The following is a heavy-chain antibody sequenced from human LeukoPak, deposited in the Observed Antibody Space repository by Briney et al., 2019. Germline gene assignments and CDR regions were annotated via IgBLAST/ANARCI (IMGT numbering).Heavy chain of an antibody. V-gene: IGHV3-23*01. Sequence: GGSLRLSCAASGFTFSHYAMSWVRQAPGKGLEWVSGISGSGANTYYADSVKGRFTISRDNSKSTLYLQMSSLRAEDTALYYCARDARQQLVERFDYWGQGTLVTVSS. J-gene: IGHJ4*02. CDR1: GFTFSHYA. CDR3: ARDARQQLVERFDY. CDR2: ISGSGANT. D-gene: IGHD6-13*01.